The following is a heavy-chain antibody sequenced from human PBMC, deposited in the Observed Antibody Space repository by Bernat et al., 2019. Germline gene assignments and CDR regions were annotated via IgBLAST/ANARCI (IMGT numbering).Heavy chain of an antibody. CDR1: GFTFSSYA. CDR3: ARGQGGWLQNYYFDY. J-gene: IGHJ4*02. Sequence: EVQLLESGGGLVQPGGSLRLSCAASGFTFSSYAMSWVRQAPGKGLEWVSVIYSGGSTYYADSVKGRFTISRHNSKNTLYLQMNSLRAEDTAVYYCARGQGGWLQNYYFDYWGQGTLVTVSA. V-gene: IGHV3-53*04. CDR2: IYSGGST. D-gene: IGHD5-24*01.